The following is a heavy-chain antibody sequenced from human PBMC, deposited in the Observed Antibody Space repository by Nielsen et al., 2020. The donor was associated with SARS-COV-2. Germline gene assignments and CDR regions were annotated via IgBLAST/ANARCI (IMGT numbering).Heavy chain of an antibody. D-gene: IGHD6-13*01. V-gene: IGHV3-23*01. J-gene: IGHJ4*02. Sequence: GESLKISCAASGFTFSSYATSWVRQAPGKGLEWVSAISGSGGSTYYADSVKGRFTISRDNSKNTLYLQMNSLRAEDTAVYYCAKDFPPVSWSGSYYLEWYSSSWSYFDYWGQGTLVTVSS. CDR2: ISGSGGST. CDR1: GFTFSSYA. CDR3: AKDFPPVSWSGSYYLEWYSSSWSYFDY.